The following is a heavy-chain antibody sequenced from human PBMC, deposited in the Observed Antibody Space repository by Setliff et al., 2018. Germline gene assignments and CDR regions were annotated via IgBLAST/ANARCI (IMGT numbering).Heavy chain of an antibody. Sequence: PSETLSLTCSVSAYSIRSDYYWGWIRQPAGKGLEWIGRIYTSGSTNYNPSLKSRVTMSVDTSKNQFSLKLNSVTAADMAVYYCAREQWLDPPGYYYMDVWAKGTTVTVSS. D-gene: IGHD6-19*01. CDR3: AREQWLDPPGYYYMDV. J-gene: IGHJ6*03. CDR2: IYTSGST. CDR1: AYSIRSDYY. V-gene: IGHV4-4*07.